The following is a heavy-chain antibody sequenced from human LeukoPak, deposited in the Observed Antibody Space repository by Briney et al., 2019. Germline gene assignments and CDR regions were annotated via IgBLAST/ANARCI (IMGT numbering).Heavy chain of an antibody. CDR3: AKSLGDYDILTGNYDY. V-gene: IGHV1-18*04. Sequence: ASVKVSCKASGYTFTGYYMHWVRQAPGQRLEWMGWISAYNGNTNYAQKLQGRVTMTTDTSTSTAYMELRSLRSDDTAVYYCAKSLGDYDILTGNYDYWGQGTLVTVSS. CDR1: GYTFTGYY. CDR2: ISAYNGNT. D-gene: IGHD3-9*01. J-gene: IGHJ4*02.